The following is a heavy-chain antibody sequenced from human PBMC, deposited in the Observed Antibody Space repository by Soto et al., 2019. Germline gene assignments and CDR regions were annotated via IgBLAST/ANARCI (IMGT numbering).Heavy chain of an antibody. Sequence: QVQLVQSGAEVKKPGASVKVSCKASGYTFTSYDINWVRQATGQGLEWMGWMNPKSGNTGYPQKLQGRGTMTRNTSISTAYMELSSLRSEDTAVYYWARGKDYYDCSGDGSWGQGTLVHVFS. CDR2: MNPKSGNT. D-gene: IGHD3-22*01. CDR3: ARGKDYYDCSGDGS. V-gene: IGHV1-8*01. CDR1: GYTFTSYD. J-gene: IGHJ5*02.